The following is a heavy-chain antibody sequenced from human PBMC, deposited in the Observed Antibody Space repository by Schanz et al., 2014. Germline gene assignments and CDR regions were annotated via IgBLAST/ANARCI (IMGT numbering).Heavy chain of an antibody. D-gene: IGHD3-10*01. Sequence: QVQLVQSGAEVKQPGASVKVSCKASGGTFSSSTLTWVRQAPGQGLEWMGRIIPILDKTNYAQKFQGRVNMTRDTVTTTVHLELTRLRTDDTAIYYCARVHIATYHYNSPGAFDIWGQGTRVTVSS. CDR1: GGTFSSST. J-gene: IGHJ3*02. CDR3: ARVHIATYHYNSPGAFDI. V-gene: IGHV1-69*09. CDR2: IIPILDKT.